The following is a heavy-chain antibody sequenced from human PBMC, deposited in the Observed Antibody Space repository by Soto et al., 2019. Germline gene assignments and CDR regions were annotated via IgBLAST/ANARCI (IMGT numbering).Heavy chain of an antibody. CDR3: ASRPPYYYGSGSYGFDP. CDR1: GGSISSGGYS. Sequence: QLQLQESGSGLVKPSQTLSLTCAVSGGSISSGGYSWSWIRQPPGKGLECIGYIYHSGSTYYNPFPKSRVTISVDRSKNQFSLKLSSVTAADTAVYYCASRPPYYYGSGSYGFDPWGQGTLVTVSS. J-gene: IGHJ5*02. D-gene: IGHD3-10*01. V-gene: IGHV4-30-2*01. CDR2: IYHSGST.